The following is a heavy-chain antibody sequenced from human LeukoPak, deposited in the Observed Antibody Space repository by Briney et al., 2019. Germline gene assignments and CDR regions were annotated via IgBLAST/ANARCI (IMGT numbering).Heavy chain of an antibody. J-gene: IGHJ5*02. CDR1: GGSISSYY. V-gene: IGHV4-59*01. D-gene: IGHD1-26*01. CDR2: IYYSGST. Sequence: KSSETLSLTCTVSGGSISSYYWSWIRQPPGKGLEWIGYIYYSGSTNYNPSLKSRVTISVDTSKNQFSLKLSSVTAADTAVYYCAKDLYRSYRSSDNWFDPWGQGTLVTVSS. CDR3: AKDLYRSYRSSDNWFDP.